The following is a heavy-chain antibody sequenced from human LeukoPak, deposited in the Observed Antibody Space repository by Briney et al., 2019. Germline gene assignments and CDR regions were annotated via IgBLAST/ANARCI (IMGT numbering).Heavy chain of an antibody. CDR3: ARSDWFDP. CDR1: GFTFRSYW. V-gene: IGHV3-74*01. J-gene: IGHJ5*02. Sequence: GGSLRLSCAASGFTFRSYWMHWVRQAPGKGLVWVSGINSDGSSTSYADSVKGRFTISRDNAKNTLYLQMNSLRAEDTAVYYCARSDWFDPWGQGTLVTVSS. CDR2: INSDGSST.